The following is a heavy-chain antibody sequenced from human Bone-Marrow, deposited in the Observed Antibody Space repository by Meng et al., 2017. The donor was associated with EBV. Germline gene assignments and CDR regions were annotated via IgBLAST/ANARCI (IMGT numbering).Heavy chain of an antibody. V-gene: IGHV1-46*01. CDR3: AREATDGFDY. CDR2: INPSGGST. Sequence: QVQLVQAGAEGKKPGASVKVSCKASGYTFTSYDINWVRQATGQGLEWMGIINPSGGSTSYAQKFQGRVTMTRDTSTSTVYMELSSLRSEDTAVYYCAREATDGFDYWGQGTLVTVSS. J-gene: IGHJ4*02. CDR1: GYTFTSYD. D-gene: IGHD1-26*01.